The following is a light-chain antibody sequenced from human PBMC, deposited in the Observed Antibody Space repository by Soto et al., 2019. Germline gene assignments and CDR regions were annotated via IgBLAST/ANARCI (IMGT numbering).Light chain of an antibody. CDR3: VQALQAPLT. CDR2: LGS. CDR1: QSLLNSNGYNY. J-gene: IGKJ1*01. Sequence: DIVMTQSPLSLPVTPGEPASISCRSSQSLLNSNGYNYLDWYLQKPGQSPQLLIYLGSSRASGVPDRFSGSGSRTDFTLTISRVEAEDVGFYYWVQALQAPLTFGQGTRVEVK. V-gene: IGKV2-28*01.